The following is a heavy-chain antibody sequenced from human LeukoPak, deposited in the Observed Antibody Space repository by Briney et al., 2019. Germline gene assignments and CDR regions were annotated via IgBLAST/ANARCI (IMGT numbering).Heavy chain of an antibody. V-gene: IGHV4-59*08. CDR3: ARIFYDSSIYYFDY. Sequence: SETLSLTCTVSGASISSYFWSWIRQPPGKGLVWIGSIYYSGSTNYNPSLKSRVTLSVDTSKNQFSLKLSSVTAADTAVYYCARIFYDSSIYYFDYWGQGTLVTVSS. J-gene: IGHJ4*02. CDR2: IYYSGST. CDR1: GASISSYF. D-gene: IGHD3-22*01.